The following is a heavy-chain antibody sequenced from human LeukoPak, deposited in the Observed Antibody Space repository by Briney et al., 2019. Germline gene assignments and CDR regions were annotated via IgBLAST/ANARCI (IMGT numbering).Heavy chain of an antibody. D-gene: IGHD6-6*01. V-gene: IGHV3-30*04. CDR1: GFTFSSYA. J-gene: IGHJ4*02. CDR3: ARSIAARPFFDY. CDR2: ISYDGSNK. Sequence: PGGSLRLSCAASGFTFSSYAMHWVRQAPGKGLEWVAVISYDGSNKYYADSVKGRFTISRDNSKNTLYLQMNSLRAEDTAVYYCARSIAARPFFDYWGQGTLVTVSS.